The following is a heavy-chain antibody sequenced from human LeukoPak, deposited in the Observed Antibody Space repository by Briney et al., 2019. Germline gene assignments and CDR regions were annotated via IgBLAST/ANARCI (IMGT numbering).Heavy chain of an antibody. D-gene: IGHD1-26*01. Sequence: ASVKVSCKASGYTFTGYYMHWVRQAPGHGLEWMGWINPNSGGTNYAQKFQGRVTMTRDTSISTAYMELGRLRSDDTAVYYCAREGSYPGSDAFDIWGQGTMVTVSS. CDR2: INPNSGGT. CDR1: GYTFTGYY. J-gene: IGHJ3*02. V-gene: IGHV1-2*02. CDR3: AREGSYPGSDAFDI.